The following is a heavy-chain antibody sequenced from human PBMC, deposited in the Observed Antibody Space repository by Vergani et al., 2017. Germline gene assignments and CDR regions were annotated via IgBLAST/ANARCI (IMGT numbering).Heavy chain of an antibody. Sequence: EVQLLESGGGLVQPGGSLRLSCGASGFTFSSYAMTWVRQAPGKGLEWVSSISGPGLSTYYADSVKGRFSISRDNSKNTVFLQMHSLRAEDTAIYYCVKEKIDLGSYFFDSWGHGILVTVSS. CDR1: GFTFSSYA. CDR2: ISGPGLST. J-gene: IGHJ4*01. V-gene: IGHV3-23*01. D-gene: IGHD2/OR15-2a*01. CDR3: VKEKIDLGSYFFDS.